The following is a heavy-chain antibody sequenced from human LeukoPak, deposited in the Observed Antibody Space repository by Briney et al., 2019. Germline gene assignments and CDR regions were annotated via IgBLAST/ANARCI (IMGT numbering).Heavy chain of an antibody. D-gene: IGHD2-2*01. CDR3: AREGYCSSTSCYYFDY. V-gene: IGHV1-3*01. CDR1: GYTFTSYA. CDR2: NNARNGNT. J-gene: IGHJ4*02. Sequence: ASVKVFYKASGYTFTSYAMHWVRRPPGQRLEWMGWNNARNGNTKYSQKFQGRVTITRDTSPSTAYMEVSSLRSEDTAVYYCAREGYCSSTSCYYFDYWGQGTLVTVS.